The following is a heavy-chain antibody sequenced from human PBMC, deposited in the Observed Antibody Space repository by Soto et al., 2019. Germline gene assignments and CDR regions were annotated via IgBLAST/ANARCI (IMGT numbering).Heavy chain of an antibody. CDR3: ARGDNPLALGMDV. Sequence: EVQLVESGGGLVQPGGSLRLSCAASGFTVSSNYMSWVRQAPGKGLEWVSVIYSGGSTYYADSVKGRFTISRDNSKNTLYLQMNSLRAEDTAVYYCARGDNPLALGMDVWGQGTTVTVSS. CDR1: GFTVSSNY. V-gene: IGHV3-66*01. CDR2: IYSGGST. J-gene: IGHJ6*02. D-gene: IGHD1-20*01.